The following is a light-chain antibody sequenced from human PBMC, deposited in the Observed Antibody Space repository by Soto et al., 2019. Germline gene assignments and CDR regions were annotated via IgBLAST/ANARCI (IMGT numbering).Light chain of an antibody. CDR1: QSVSSN. V-gene: IGKV3-15*01. CDR2: DAS. Sequence: EVVMTQSPATLSVAPWERATLSCRASQSVSSNLAWYQQKPGQAPRLLIYDASTRATGIPARFSGSGSGTEFTLTISSLQSEDFAVYCCQQYYKLPWTFGQGTKVDIK. CDR3: QQYYKLPWT. J-gene: IGKJ1*01.